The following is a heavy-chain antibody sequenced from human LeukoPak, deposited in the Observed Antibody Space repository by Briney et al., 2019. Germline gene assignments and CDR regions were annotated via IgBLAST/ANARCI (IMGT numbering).Heavy chain of an antibody. CDR1: GYTLTELS. J-gene: IGHJ3*02. V-gene: IGHV1-24*01. CDR2: FDPEDGET. Sequence: GASVKVSCKVSGYTLTELSMHWVRQAPGKGLEWMGGFDPEDGETIYAQKFQGRVTMTEDTSTDTAYMELSSLRSEDTAVYYCATHLYYDFWSGYRRNDAFDIWGQGTMVTVSS. CDR3: ATHLYYDFWSGYRRNDAFDI. D-gene: IGHD3-3*01.